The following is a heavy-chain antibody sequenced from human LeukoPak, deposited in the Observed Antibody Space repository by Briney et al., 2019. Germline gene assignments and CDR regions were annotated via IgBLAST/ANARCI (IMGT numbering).Heavy chain of an antibody. D-gene: IGHD1-26*01. V-gene: IGHV1-24*01. J-gene: IGHJ4*02. CDR1: GYTLTELS. CDR3: ATPSPSRPIVGATDFDY. Sequence: GASVKVSCKVSGYTLTELSMHWVRQAPGKGLEWMGGFDPEDGETIYAQKFQGRVTMTEDTSTDTAYMELSSLRSEDTAVYYCATPSPSRPIVGATDFDYWGQGTLVTVSS. CDR2: FDPEDGET.